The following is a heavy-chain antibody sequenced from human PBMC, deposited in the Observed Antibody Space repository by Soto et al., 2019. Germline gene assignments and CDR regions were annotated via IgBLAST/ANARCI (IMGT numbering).Heavy chain of an antibody. Sequence: TLTLACSLDGCSLSTSGMGVGWIRQPPGKALEWLALIYWNDDKRYSPSLKSRLTITKDTSKNQVVLTMTNMDPVDTATYYCAHLSHTVRGTHGPEYFSDYRLQRTLVTVTS. V-gene: IGHV2-5*01. J-gene: IGHJ4*02. D-gene: IGHD3-10*01. CDR2: IYWNDDK. CDR1: GCSLSTSGMG. CDR3: AHLSHTVRGTHGPEYFSDY.